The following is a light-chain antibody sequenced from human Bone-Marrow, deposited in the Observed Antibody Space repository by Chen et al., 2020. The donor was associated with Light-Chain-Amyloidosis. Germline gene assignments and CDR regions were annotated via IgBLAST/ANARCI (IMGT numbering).Light chain of an antibody. J-gene: IGLJ1*01. Sequence: SYVLTPPPSVSVAPGQTARITCGGYNIGSESVHWYQQRPGQAPVLVVYDDSDRPSGIPERFSGSNSGDTATLTISRVEAGDEADYYCQVWDSSSDDYVFGTGTKVTVL. V-gene: IGLV3-21*02. CDR3: QVWDSSSDDYV. CDR2: DDS. CDR1: NIGSES.